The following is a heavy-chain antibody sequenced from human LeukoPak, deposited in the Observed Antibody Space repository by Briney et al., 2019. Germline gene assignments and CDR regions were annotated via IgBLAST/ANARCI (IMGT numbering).Heavy chain of an antibody. J-gene: IGHJ4*02. CDR3: ATVKSYYYDSSGYSSFDY. V-gene: IGHV1-24*01. CDR1: GYTLTELS. D-gene: IGHD3-22*01. CDR2: FDPEDGET. Sequence: ASVKVSCKVSGYTLTELSMHWVRRAPGKGLEWMGGFDPEDGETIYAQKFRGRVTMTEDTSTDTAYMELSSLRSEDTAVYYCATVKSYYYDSSGYSSFDYWGQGTLVTVSS.